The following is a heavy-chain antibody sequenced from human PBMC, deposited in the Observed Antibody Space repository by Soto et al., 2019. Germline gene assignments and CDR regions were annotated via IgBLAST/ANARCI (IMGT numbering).Heavy chain of an antibody. Sequence: ASVKVSCKASGYTFTSYAMHWVRQAPGQGLEWMGIINPSGGSTSYAQKFQGRVTMTRDTSTSTVYMELSSLRSEDTAVYYCASAPVASYYDYVWGSYRSSWGQGTLVTVSS. CDR3: ASAPVASYYDYVWGSYRSS. D-gene: IGHD3-16*02. V-gene: IGHV1-46*01. J-gene: IGHJ4*02. CDR1: GYTFTSYA. CDR2: INPSGGST.